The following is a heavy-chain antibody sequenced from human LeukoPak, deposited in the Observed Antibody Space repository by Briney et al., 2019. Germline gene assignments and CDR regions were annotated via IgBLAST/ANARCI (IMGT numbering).Heavy chain of an antibody. J-gene: IGHJ6*02. CDR3: ARGYYYDSSGYPLDYYYYGMDV. V-gene: IGHV3-21*01. CDR1: GFTFSSYA. Sequence: PGGSLRLSCAASGFTFSSYAMSWVRQAPGKGLEWVSSIHSSSGSIYYADSLKGRFTISRDNAKNSLYLQMNGLRAEDTAVYYCARGYYYDSSGYPLDYYYYGMDVWGQGTTVTVSS. D-gene: IGHD3-22*01. CDR2: IHSSSGSI.